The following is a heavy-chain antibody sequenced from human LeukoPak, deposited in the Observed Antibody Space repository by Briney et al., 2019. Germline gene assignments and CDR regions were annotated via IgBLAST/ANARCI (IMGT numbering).Heavy chain of an antibody. CDR2: ISYDGSNK. CDR1: GFTFSSYV. CDR3: ARDTKN. Sequence: TGGSLRLSCAASGFTFSSYVMHWVRQAPGKGLEWVAFISYDGSNKYYADSVKGRCTISRDNSKNTVYLQMNSLRAEDTAVYYCARDTKNWGQGTLVTVSS. V-gene: IGHV3-30*03. J-gene: IGHJ4*02.